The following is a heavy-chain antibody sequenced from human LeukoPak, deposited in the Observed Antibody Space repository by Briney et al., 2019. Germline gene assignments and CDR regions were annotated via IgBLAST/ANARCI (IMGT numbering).Heavy chain of an antibody. CDR3: ARHRGGLVGATRSAFDI. D-gene: IGHD1-26*01. Sequence: SETLSLTCTVSGGSISSYYWSWIRQPAGKGLEWIGRIYTSGSTGYNPSLKSRVTMSVDTSKNQFSLKLSSVTAADTAVYYCARHRGGLVGATRSAFDIWGQGTMVTVSS. J-gene: IGHJ3*02. CDR2: IYTSGST. CDR1: GGSISSYY. V-gene: IGHV4-4*07.